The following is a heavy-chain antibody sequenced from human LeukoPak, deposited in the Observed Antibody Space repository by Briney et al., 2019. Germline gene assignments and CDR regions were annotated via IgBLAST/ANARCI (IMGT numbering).Heavy chain of an antibody. CDR2: IYYSGST. CDR1: GXXXXXYX. J-gene: IGHJ6*04. CDR3: AXXXXXXXXXXXXXXXXXXXXXX. V-gene: IGHV4-59*01. Sequence: SGXXXXXYXWSWIRQPPGKGLXWIGYIYYSGSTNYNPSLKRRVTISVDTSKNQFSLKLGSVTAADTAVYYCAXXXXXXXXXXXXXXXXXXXXXXWGKXXXXTISS.